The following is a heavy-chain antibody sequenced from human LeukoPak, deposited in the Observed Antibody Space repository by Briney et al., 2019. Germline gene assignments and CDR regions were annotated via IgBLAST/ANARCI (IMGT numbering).Heavy chain of an antibody. D-gene: IGHD5-12*01. CDR3: ARGGAIVATIFPYFDY. Sequence: SETLSLTCAVYGWSFSGYYWSWIRQPPGKGLEWIGEINHSRSTNYNPSLKSRVTISVDTSKNQFSLKLSSVTAADTAVYYCARGGAIVATIFPYFDYWGQGTLVTVSS. CDR2: INHSRST. V-gene: IGHV4-34*01. J-gene: IGHJ4*02. CDR1: GWSFSGYY.